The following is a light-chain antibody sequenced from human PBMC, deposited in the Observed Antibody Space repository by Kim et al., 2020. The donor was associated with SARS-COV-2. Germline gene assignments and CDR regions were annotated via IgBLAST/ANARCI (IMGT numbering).Light chain of an antibody. CDR3: QAWDSSTAV. CDR2: QDS. V-gene: IGLV3-1*01. CDR1: KLGDKY. Sequence: SYELTQPPSVSVSPGQTASITCSGDKLGDKYACWYQQKPGQSSVLVLYQDSKRPSGIPARFSGSNSGNTATLTISGTQAMDEADYYSQAWDSSTAVFGGG. J-gene: IGLJ2*01.